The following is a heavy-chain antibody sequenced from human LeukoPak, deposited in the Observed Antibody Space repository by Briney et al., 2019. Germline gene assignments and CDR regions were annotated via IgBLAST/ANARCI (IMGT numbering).Heavy chain of an antibody. Sequence: GESLKISCKGSGYSFTNYWIGWVRQMPGKGLEWMGIIYPGDSDTRYSPSFQGQVTISADKSISTAYLQWSSLKASDTAMYYCARHGRLGYCSGGSCSGWFDPWGQGTLVTVSS. CDR1: GYSFTNYW. D-gene: IGHD2-15*01. CDR2: IYPGDSDT. J-gene: IGHJ5*02. CDR3: ARHGRLGYCSGGSCSGWFDP. V-gene: IGHV5-51*01.